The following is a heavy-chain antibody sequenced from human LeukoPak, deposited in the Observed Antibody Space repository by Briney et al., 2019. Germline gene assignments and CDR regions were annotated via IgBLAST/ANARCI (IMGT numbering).Heavy chain of an antibody. Sequence: ASVKVSCKASGYTFTSYDINWVRQATGQGLEWMGWMTPNSGNTGYAQKFQGRVTMTRNTSISTAYMELSSLRSEDTAVYYCARADSLSYGSGSYYANWGQGTLVTVSS. V-gene: IGHV1-8*01. CDR1: GYTFTSYD. J-gene: IGHJ4*02. CDR2: MTPNSGNT. D-gene: IGHD3-10*01. CDR3: ARADSLSYGSGSYYAN.